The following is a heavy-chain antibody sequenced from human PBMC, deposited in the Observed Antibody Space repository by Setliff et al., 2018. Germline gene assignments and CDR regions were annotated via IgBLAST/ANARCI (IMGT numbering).Heavy chain of an antibody. D-gene: IGHD3-16*01. Sequence: ASVKVSCKASGYTFTNYHMHWVRQAPGQGLEWMGVINCTGGSATYEQKFQGRVTMTRDTSTRTAAMELSSLISEDRAIYHCVRGGRTFTTLPPSPPFAYWGQGTLVTVSS. CDR3: VRGGRTFTTLPPSPPFAY. J-gene: IGHJ4*02. V-gene: IGHV1-46*01. CDR1: GYTFTNYH. CDR2: INCTGGSA.